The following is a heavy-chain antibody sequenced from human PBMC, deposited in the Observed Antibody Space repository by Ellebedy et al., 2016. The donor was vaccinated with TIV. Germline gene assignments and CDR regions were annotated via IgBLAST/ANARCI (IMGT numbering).Heavy chain of an antibody. CDR1: GFTFSSYA. J-gene: IGHJ4*02. Sequence: GESLKISXAASGFTFSSYAMHWVRQAPGKGLEWVAVISYDGSNKYYADSVKGRFTISRDNSKNTLYLQMNSLRAEDTAVYYCASASSGEQLVRKFDYWGQGTLVTVSS. CDR3: ASASSGEQLVRKFDY. D-gene: IGHD6-13*01. CDR2: ISYDGSNK. V-gene: IGHV3-30-3*01.